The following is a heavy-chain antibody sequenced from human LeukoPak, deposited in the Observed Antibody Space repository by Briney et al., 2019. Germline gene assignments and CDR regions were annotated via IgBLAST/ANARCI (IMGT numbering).Heavy chain of an antibody. J-gene: IGHJ4*02. CDR1: GGSFSGYY. V-gene: IGHV4-34*01. CDR3: ARVFRGSYGY. D-gene: IGHD5-12*01. CDR2: INHSGST. Sequence: PSETLSLTCAVYGGSFSGYYWSWIRQPPGKGLEWIGEINHSGSTNYNPSLKSRVTISVDTSKNQFSLKLSSVTAADTAVYYCARVFRGSYGYWGQGPLVTVSS.